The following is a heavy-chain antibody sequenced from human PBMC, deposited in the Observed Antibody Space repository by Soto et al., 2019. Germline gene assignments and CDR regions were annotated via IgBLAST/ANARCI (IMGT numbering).Heavy chain of an antibody. CDR1: GGSVSSGSYY. Sequence: QVQLQESGPGLVKPSETLSLTCTVSGGSVSSGSYYWSWIRQPPGKGLEWIGYIYYSGSTNYNPSLKSRVTRSVDTSKNQFSLKLSSVTAADTAVYYCARCPPYSSSWYWSWGQGTLVTVSS. J-gene: IGHJ5*02. CDR2: IYYSGST. V-gene: IGHV4-61*01. CDR3: ARCPPYSSSWYWS. D-gene: IGHD6-13*01.